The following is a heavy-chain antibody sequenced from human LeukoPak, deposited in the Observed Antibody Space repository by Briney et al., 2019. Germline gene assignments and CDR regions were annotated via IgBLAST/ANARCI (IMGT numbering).Heavy chain of an antibody. CDR3: AKRNWNDAKRRGVFDY. Sequence: GGSLRLSCAASGFTFSSYAMSWVRQAPGKGLEWVSGIRGSGGSTNYADSVRGRFTISRDNSEDTLYLQMNSLRAEDTAVYYCAKRNWNDAKRRGVFDYWGQGTLVTVSS. CDR2: IRGSGGST. D-gene: IGHD1-1*01. CDR1: GFTFSSYA. J-gene: IGHJ4*02. V-gene: IGHV3-23*01.